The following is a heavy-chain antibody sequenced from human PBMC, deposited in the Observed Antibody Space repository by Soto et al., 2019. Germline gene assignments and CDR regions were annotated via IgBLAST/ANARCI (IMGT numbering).Heavy chain of an antibody. D-gene: IGHD1-26*01. V-gene: IGHV1-8*01. CDR2: MNPNSGTT. J-gene: IGHJ4*02. CDR3: AREISGSYRFDY. Sequence: ASVKVSCKASGYTFTSYDINWVRQATGQGLEWMGWMNPNSGTTGYAQKFQGRVTMTRNTSITTAYMELSSLRSEDTAVYYCAREISGSYRFDYWGQGTLVTV. CDR1: GYTFTSYD.